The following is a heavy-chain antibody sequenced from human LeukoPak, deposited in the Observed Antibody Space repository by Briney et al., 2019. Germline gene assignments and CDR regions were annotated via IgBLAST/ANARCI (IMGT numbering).Heavy chain of an antibody. CDR3: ARGGYSGYDYDY. CDR1: GYTFTSYD. CDR2: MNPNSGNT. V-gene: IGHV1-8*01. Sequence: APVKVSCKASGYTFTSYDINWVRQATGQGLEWMGWMNPNSGNTGYAQKFQGRVTMTRNTSISTAYMELSSLRSEDTAVYYCARGGYSGYDYDYWGQGTLVTVSS. J-gene: IGHJ4*02. D-gene: IGHD5-12*01.